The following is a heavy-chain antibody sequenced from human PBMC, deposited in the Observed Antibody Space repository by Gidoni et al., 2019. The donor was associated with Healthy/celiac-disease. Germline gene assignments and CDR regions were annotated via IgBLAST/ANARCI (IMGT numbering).Heavy chain of an antibody. Sequence: QVQLVQSGAEVKKPGASVKVSCKASGYTFTGYYMHWVRQAPGQGLEWMGWINPNSGGTNYAQKFQGRVTMTRDTSISTAYMELSRLRSDDTAVYYCAREETLEWLPSHYYGMDVWGQGTTVTVSS. CDR3: AREETLEWLPSHYYGMDV. V-gene: IGHV1-2*02. CDR2: INPNSGGT. J-gene: IGHJ6*02. CDR1: GYTFTGYY. D-gene: IGHD3-3*01.